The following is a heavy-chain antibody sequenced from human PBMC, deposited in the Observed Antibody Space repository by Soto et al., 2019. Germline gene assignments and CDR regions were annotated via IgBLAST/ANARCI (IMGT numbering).Heavy chain of an antibody. Sequence: QVQLVESGGGVVQPGRSLRLSCAASGFTFSSYGMHWVRQAPGKGLEWVAVIWYDGSNKYYADSVKGRFTISRDNSKNTLYLQMNSLRAEDTAVYYCARDGFPPLWFREWWYYYGLDVWGQGTTVTVSS. CDR2: IWYDGSNK. J-gene: IGHJ6*02. D-gene: IGHD3-10*01. CDR1: GFTFSSYG. V-gene: IGHV3-33*01. CDR3: ARDGFPPLWFREWWYYYGLDV.